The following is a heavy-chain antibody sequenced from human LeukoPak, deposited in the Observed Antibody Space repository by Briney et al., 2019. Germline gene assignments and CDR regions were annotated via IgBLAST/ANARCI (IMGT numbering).Heavy chain of an antibody. J-gene: IGHJ4*02. CDR1: RYTFTNYW. CDR3: ARADGSGNFLFYFDS. Sequence: GESLKISCKTSRYTFTNYWIGWVRQMPGKDLAWMGIIYPYDSDTTYSPSFQGRVSISVDKSITTAYLHWSSLEASDTAIYYCARADGSGNFLFYFDSWGQGTLVTVSS. D-gene: IGHD3-10*01. CDR2: IYPYDSDT. V-gene: IGHV5-51*01.